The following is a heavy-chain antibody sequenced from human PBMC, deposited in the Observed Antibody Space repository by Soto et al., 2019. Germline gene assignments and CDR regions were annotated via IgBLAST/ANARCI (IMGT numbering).Heavy chain of an antibody. J-gene: IGHJ6*02. V-gene: IGHV1-2*04. CDR1: GYTFTNYY. Sequence: QVQLVQSGAEVKKPGASVKVSCKASGYTFTNYYIHWVRQAPGQGLEWMGWIDGDSGDTKDAQKFPGWVTMTRDTSINTAYMELSRLTSDDTAVYYCARTPNNGRAGVYGMDVWGQGTTVTVSS. CDR3: ARTPNNGRAGVYGMDV. D-gene: IGHD2-8*01. CDR2: IDGDSGDT.